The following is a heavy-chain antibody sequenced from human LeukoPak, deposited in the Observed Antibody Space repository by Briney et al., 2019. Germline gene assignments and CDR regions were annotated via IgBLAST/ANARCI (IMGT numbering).Heavy chain of an antibody. CDR1: GGSISSSSYY. Sequence: SETLSLTCTVSGGSISSSSYYWGWIRQPPGKGLEWMGSIYYSGSTYYNPSLKSRVTISVDTSKNQFSLKLSSVTAADTAVYYCARQGNGLLWFGTPYYFDYWGQGTLVTVSS. D-gene: IGHD3-10*01. CDR3: ARQGNGLLWFGTPYYFDY. V-gene: IGHV4-39*01. CDR2: IYYSGST. J-gene: IGHJ4*02.